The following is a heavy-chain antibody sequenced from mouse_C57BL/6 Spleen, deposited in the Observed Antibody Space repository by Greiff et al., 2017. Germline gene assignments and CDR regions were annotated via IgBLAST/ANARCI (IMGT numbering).Heavy chain of an antibody. CDR2: IDPSDSYT. Sequence: QVQLQQPGAELVRPGTSVKLSCKASGYTFTSYWMHWVKQRPGQGLEWIGVIDPSDSYTNYNQKFKGKATLTVDTSSSTAYMQLSSLTSEDSAVYYCARSGAVTTVNFDYCGQGTTLTVSS. CDR3: ARSGAVTTVNFDY. V-gene: IGHV1-59*01. J-gene: IGHJ2*01. D-gene: IGHD1-1*01. CDR1: GYTFTSYW.